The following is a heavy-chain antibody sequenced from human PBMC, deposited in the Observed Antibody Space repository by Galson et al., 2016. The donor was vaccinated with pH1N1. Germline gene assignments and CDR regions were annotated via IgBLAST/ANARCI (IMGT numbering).Heavy chain of an antibody. Sequence: SLRLSCAASGFTFSNYAMNWVRQAPGKGLEWVSGISGSGGSTNYAESVKGRFIISRDNFKNTLYLQMNSLRAEDTAIFYCAKVGSYCSGGRCHYFDYWGLGTPVTVAS. V-gene: IGHV3-23*01. CDR1: GFTFSNYA. J-gene: IGHJ4*02. D-gene: IGHD2-15*01. CDR2: ISGSGGST. CDR3: AKVGSYCSGGRCHYFDY.